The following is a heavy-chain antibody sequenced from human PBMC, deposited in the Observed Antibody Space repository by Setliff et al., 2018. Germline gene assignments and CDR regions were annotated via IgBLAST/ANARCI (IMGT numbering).Heavy chain of an antibody. V-gene: IGHV4-39*07. D-gene: IGHD7-27*01. J-gene: IGHJ4*01. CDR3: ASGLGFDY. CDR1: GGSMIGGHYY. CDR2: IYNSGYT. Sequence: PSETLSLTCTVSGGSMIGGHYYWGWIRQPPGKGLEWIGSIYNSGYTHYKPSLQSRATISVDTSKSQFSLNLSNVTAADTAVYYSASGLGFDYWGPGSLVTVSS.